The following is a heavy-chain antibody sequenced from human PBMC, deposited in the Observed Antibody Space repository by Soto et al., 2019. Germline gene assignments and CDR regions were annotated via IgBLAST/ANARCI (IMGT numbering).Heavy chain of an antibody. CDR1: GFTFSDYY. CDR2: ITSSGSTT. D-gene: IGHD5-18*01. Sequence: ESVGDLVKPGGSLRLSCAASGFTFSDYYMSWIRQAPGKGLEWVSSITSSGSTTYYTDSVKGRFTISRDNAKNSLYLQMNSLRAEDTAVYYCARERYSYGPYYFDYWGQGTLVTVSS. CDR3: ARERYSYGPYYFDY. J-gene: IGHJ4*02. V-gene: IGHV3-11*01.